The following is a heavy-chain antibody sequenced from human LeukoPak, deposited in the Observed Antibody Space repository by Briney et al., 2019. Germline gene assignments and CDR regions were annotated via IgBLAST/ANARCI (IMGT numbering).Heavy chain of an antibody. CDR1: GGSISSGSYY. CDR3: ARQLGSSWYVGY. Sequence: SETLSITCTVSGGSISSGSYYGGWIRQPPGKGLEWIGSISYSGNTYYNPSLKSRVTISVDTSKNQFSLKLSSVTAADTAVYCCARQLGSSWYVGYWGQGTLVTVSS. J-gene: IGHJ4*02. CDR2: ISYSGNT. V-gene: IGHV4-39*01. D-gene: IGHD6-13*01.